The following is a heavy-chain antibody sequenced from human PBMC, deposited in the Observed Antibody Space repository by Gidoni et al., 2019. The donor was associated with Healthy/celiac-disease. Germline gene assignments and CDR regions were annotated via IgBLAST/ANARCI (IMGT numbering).Heavy chain of an antibody. D-gene: IGHD3-10*01. CDR3: ARDSGGGYYGSGDAFDI. Sequence: QVQLVQSGAEVKKPGSSVKVSCKASGGTFSSYAISWVRQAPGQGLEWMGGIIPSCGTANYAQKFQGRVTITADESTSTAYMELSSLRSEDTAVYYCARDSGGGYYGSGDAFDIWGQGTMVTVSS. V-gene: IGHV1-69*01. J-gene: IGHJ3*02. CDR2: IIPSCGTA. CDR1: GGTFSSYA.